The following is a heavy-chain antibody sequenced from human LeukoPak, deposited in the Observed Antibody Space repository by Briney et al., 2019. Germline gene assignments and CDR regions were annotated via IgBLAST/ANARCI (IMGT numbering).Heavy chain of an antibody. J-gene: IGHJ6*03. CDR3: ARVNYYYYYMDV. Sequence: SETLSLTCTVSGYSISSGYYWGWIRQPPGKGLEWIGSIYHSGSTYYNPSLKSRVTISVDTSKNQFSLKLSSVTAADTAVYYCARVNYYYYYMDVWGKGTTVTVSS. V-gene: IGHV4-38-2*02. D-gene: IGHD4-23*01. CDR2: IYHSGST. CDR1: GYSISSGYY.